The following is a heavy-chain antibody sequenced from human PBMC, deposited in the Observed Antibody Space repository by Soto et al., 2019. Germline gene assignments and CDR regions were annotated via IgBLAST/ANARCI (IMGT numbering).Heavy chain of an antibody. J-gene: IGHJ6*02. CDR1: GFIFDYYA. V-gene: IGHV3-9*01. Sequence: GGSLRLSCAASGFIFDYYAMHWVRQSPGKGLEWVAGISWNGGSIGYAESVKARFTISRDNAKNSLYLQMNSLRDEDTALYYCGKDISGRGSFYYYYGLDVWGQGTTVTVSS. D-gene: IGHD1-26*01. CDR3: GKDISGRGSFYYYYGLDV. CDR2: ISWNGGSI.